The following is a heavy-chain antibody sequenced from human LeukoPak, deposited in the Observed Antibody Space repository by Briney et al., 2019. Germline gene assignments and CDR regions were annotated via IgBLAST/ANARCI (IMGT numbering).Heavy chain of an antibody. CDR1: GYTFTSYG. Sequence: SVKVSCKASGYTFTSYGISWVRQAPGQGLEWMGRIIPILGIANYAQKFQGRVTITADKSTSTAYMELSSLRSEDTAVYYCATTSLVGIVGAGGAFDIWGQGTMVTVSS. V-gene: IGHV1-69*04. J-gene: IGHJ3*02. CDR2: IIPILGIA. CDR3: ATTSLVGIVGAGGAFDI. D-gene: IGHD1-26*01.